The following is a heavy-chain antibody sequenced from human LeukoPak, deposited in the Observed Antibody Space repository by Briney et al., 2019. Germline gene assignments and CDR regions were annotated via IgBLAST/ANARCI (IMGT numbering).Heavy chain of an antibody. J-gene: IGHJ4*02. CDR3: ARFYDSSGYYYGL. V-gene: IGHV4-34*01. D-gene: IGHD3-22*01. CDR2: INHSGST. CDR1: GGSISSYY. Sequence: PSETLSLTCTVSGGSISSYYWSWIRQPPGKGLEWIGEINHSGSTNYNPSLKSRVTISVDTSKNQFSLKLSSVTAADTAVYYCARFYDSSGYYYGLWGQGTLVTVSS.